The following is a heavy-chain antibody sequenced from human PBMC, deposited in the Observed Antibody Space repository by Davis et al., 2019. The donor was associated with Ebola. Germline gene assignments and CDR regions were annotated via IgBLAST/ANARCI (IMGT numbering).Heavy chain of an antibody. CDR3: VKDKGVLPYYFYMDV. Sequence: MPSETLSLTCAVYGGSFSGYYWNWIRQPPGKGLEWIGEINHSGSTNYNPSLKSRVTISVDTSKNQFSLKLSSVTAADTAVYYCVKDKGVLPYYFYMDVWGKGTTVTFSS. D-gene: IGHD2-8*01. J-gene: IGHJ6*03. CDR1: GGSFSGYY. V-gene: IGHV4-34*01. CDR2: INHSGST.